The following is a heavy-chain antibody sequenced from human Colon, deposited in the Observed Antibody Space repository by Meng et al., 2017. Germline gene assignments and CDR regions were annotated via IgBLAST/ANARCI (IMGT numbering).Heavy chain of an antibody. J-gene: IGHJ4*02. CDR3: ARGRVVVVASPSDY. CDR2: ISSSSS. Sequence: EVQLVESGRGLVKPGGSLRLSCAASGFTFSSYSMNWVRQAPGKGLEWVSSISSSSSYADSVKGRFTISRDNAKNSLYLQMNSLRAEDTAVYYCARGRVVVVASPSDYWGQGTLVTVSS. V-gene: IGHV3-21*01. D-gene: IGHD2-15*01. CDR1: GFTFSSYS.